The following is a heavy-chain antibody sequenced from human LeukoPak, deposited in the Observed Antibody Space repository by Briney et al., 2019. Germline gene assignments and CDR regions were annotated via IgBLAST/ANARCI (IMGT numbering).Heavy chain of an antibody. CDR1: GSTFSSYA. CDR2: ISGSGGST. J-gene: IGHJ6*02. D-gene: IGHD3-10*01. CDR3: TYMVRGVNGGMDV. V-gene: IGHV3-23*01. Sequence: GGSLRLSCAASGSTFSSYAMSWVRQAPGKGLERVSAISGSGGSTYYADSVKGRFTITRDNSKNTLYLQMNSLSAEDTAVYYCTYMVRGVNGGMDVWGQGTTVTVSS.